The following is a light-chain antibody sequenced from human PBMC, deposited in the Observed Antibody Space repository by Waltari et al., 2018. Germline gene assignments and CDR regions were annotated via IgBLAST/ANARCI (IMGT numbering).Light chain of an antibody. CDR1: SDIHVCDLN. V-gene: IGLV5-37*01. CDR2: YKSDSEK. CDR3: MFWPSNVWV. Sequence: QPVLTQPPSSSASPGESASLTCTLPSDIHVCDLNIYWSQQKPGSPPRFLLYYKSDSEKAQGSGVPSRFSGSKDASANAGILLISGLQSEDEADYYCMFWPSNVWVFGGGTKLTVL. J-gene: IGLJ3*02.